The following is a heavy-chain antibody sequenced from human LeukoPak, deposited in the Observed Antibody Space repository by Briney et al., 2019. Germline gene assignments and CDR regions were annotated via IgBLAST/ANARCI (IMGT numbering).Heavy chain of an antibody. D-gene: IGHD2-15*01. V-gene: IGHV3-23*01. CDR1: GFTFSSYA. J-gene: IGHJ4*02. CDR3: AIAMSGSCYGY. Sequence: GGSLRLSCAASGFTFSSYAMSWVRQAPGKGLEWVSAISGSGGSTYYADSVKGRFTISRDNSKNTLYLQMNSLRAEDTAVYYCAIAMSGSCYGYSGQGTLVTVCS. CDR2: ISGSGGST.